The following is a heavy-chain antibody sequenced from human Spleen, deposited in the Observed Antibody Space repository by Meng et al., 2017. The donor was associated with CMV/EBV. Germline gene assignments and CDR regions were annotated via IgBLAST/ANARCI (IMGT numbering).Heavy chain of an antibody. V-gene: IGHV3-21*01. D-gene: IGHD5-18*01. J-gene: IGHJ4*02. CDR1: GFIFSSYS. Sequence: GESLKISCAASGFIFSSYSMNWVRQAPGKGLEWISSISSTGSFIYHADSVKGRFTISRDNANNSLYLQMNSLRAEDTALYYCASNKRGYTYGIVAYWGQGTLVTVSS. CDR3: ASNKRGYTYGIVAY. CDR2: ISSTGSFI.